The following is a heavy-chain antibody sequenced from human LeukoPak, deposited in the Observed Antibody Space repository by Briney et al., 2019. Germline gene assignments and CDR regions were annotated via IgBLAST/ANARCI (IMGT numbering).Heavy chain of an antibody. J-gene: IGHJ6*02. CDR3: ARIGTTTRGPAGLDV. V-gene: IGHV3-48*03. CDR1: GFTFSSYE. Sequence: HGGSLRLSCAASGFTFSSYEMNWVRQAPGKGLEWVSYIASGGGANRFYSESVKGRFIICRDNAKNSLYLHMNSLRAEDTGVYYCARIGTTTRGPAGLDVWGQGTTVTVSS. D-gene: IGHD2/OR15-2a*01. CDR2: IASGGGANR.